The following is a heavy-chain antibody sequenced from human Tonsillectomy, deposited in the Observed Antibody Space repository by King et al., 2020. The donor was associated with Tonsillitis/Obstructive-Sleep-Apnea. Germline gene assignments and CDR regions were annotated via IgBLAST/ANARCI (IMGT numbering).Heavy chain of an antibody. CDR1: GFSLSISGVG. D-gene: IGHD1-1*01. V-gene: IGHV2-5*02. CDR3: ARRGPLAEFDY. J-gene: IGHJ4*02. Sequence: TLKESGPTLVKPTQTLTLTCTFSGFSLSISGVGVGWIRQPPEKALEWLALIYWDDDKRYSPSLKSRLTINKDTSKNQVVLTVTNMDPVDTATYYCARRGPLAEFDYWGQGTLVTVSS. CDR2: IYWDDDK.